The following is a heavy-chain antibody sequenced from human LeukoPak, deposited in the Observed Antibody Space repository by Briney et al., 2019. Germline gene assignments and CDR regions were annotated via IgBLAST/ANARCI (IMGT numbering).Heavy chain of an antibody. CDR3: AKDLGSSGWFNDY. CDR2: ISYDGSNK. Sequence: GRSLRLSCTASGFTFSSYGMHWVRQAPGQGLDWVAVISYDGSNKYYADSVKGRFTISRDNSKNTLYLQMNSLRAEDTAVYYCAKDLGSSGWFNDYWGQGTLVTVSS. CDR1: GFTFSSYG. J-gene: IGHJ4*02. D-gene: IGHD6-19*01. V-gene: IGHV3-30*18.